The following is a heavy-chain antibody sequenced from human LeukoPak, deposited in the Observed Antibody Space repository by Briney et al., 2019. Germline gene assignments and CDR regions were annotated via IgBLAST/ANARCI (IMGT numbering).Heavy chain of an antibody. CDR1: GFTFSSYA. CDR3: ARDQSTYYYYYGMDV. D-gene: IGHD2-2*01. Sequence: PGRSLRLSCAASGFTFSSYAMHWVRQAPGKGLEWVAVISYDGSNKYYADSVKGRFTISRDNSKNTLYLQMNSLRAEDTAVYYCARDQSTYYYYYGMDVWSQGTTVTVSS. J-gene: IGHJ6*02. V-gene: IGHV3-30-3*01. CDR2: ISYDGSNK.